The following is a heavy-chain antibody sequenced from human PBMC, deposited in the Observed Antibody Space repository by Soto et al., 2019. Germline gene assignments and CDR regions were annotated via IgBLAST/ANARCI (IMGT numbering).Heavy chain of an antibody. CDR2: ISGYNGNR. J-gene: IGHJ5*02. D-gene: IGHD3-3*01. Sequence: ASVKVSCKASCYTFTRYGIAWVRQAPGQGLEWMGWISGYNGNRNYVEKFQGRLTMTTDTSTSTAYMELRSLRSDDTAVYYCAKIAVFGIVLGGKGLDPWGQGTLVTVSS. CDR1: CYTFTRYG. V-gene: IGHV1-18*01. CDR3: AKIAVFGIVLGGKGLDP.